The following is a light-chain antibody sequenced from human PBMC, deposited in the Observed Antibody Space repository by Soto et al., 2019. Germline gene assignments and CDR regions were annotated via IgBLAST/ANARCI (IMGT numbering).Light chain of an antibody. CDR3: SSFTSSSTLVV. Sequence: QSALTQPASVSGSPGQSITISCTGTSSDVGGYNYVSWYQQHPDKVPKLIIYDVSNRPSGISDRFSGSKSGNTASLTISGLQAEDEADYYCSSFTSSSTLVVFGGGTKLTVL. J-gene: IGLJ2*01. CDR2: DVS. V-gene: IGLV2-14*01. CDR1: SSDVGGYNY.